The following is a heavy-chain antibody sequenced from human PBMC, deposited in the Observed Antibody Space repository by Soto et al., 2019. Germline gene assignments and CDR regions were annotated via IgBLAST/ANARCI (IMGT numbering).Heavy chain of an antibody. Sequence: SQTLSLTCAISGDSVSSNSAAWNWIRQSPSRGLEWLGRTYYRSKWYNDYAVSVKSRITINPDTSRNQFSLQLNSVTPEDTAVYLCATDRYANTYLDYWGQGTLVTVSA. CDR1: GDSVSSNSAA. CDR2: TYYRSKWYN. V-gene: IGHV6-1*01. D-gene: IGHD1-1*01. J-gene: IGHJ4*02. CDR3: ATDRYANTYLDY.